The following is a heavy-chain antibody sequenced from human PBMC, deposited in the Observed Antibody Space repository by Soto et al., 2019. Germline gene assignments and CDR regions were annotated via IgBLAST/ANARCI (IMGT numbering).Heavy chain of an antibody. J-gene: IGHJ4*01. Sequence: PGGSLRLSCAASGFNFSKFGMYWVRQAPGKGLEWVAVIWYDGSQKYYADSVKGRFTISRDNSNNTLYLQMNSLRAEDTAVYYCAKEVWGLYTFGRPPDNWGHGTLVTVSS. V-gene: IGHV3-33*06. CDR2: IWYDGSQK. CDR1: GFNFSKFG. CDR3: AKEVWGLYTFGRPPDN. D-gene: IGHD1-26*01.